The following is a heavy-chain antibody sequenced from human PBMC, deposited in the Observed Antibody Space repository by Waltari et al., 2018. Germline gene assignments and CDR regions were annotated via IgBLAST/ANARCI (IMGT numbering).Heavy chain of an antibody. CDR1: GGTFSSYA. J-gene: IGHJ4*02. CDR3: ASHQHIVVVPGEPDY. CDR2: IIPIFGTA. V-gene: IGHV1-69*05. D-gene: IGHD2-2*01. Sequence: QVQLVQSGAEVKKPGSSVKVSCKASGGTFSSYAISWVRQAPGQGLEWMGGIIPIFGTANYAEKFQGRVTITTDESTSTAYMELSSLRSEDTAVYYCASHQHIVVVPGEPDYWGQGTLVTVSS.